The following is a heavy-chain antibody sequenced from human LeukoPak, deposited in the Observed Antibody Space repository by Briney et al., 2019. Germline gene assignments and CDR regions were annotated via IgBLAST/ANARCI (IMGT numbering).Heavy chain of an antibody. J-gene: IGHJ3*02. D-gene: IGHD1-26*01. CDR1: GYITSTYA. V-gene: IGHV3-23*01. CDR3: ARRIVGVGGIDAFDI. Sequence: GGSQTLSRPTPGYITSTYAMSWLRHPPGPGPDYLPAITESGGNTYYAETVKSRFTISRDNSKNALYLQMNSLRAEDTAVYYSARRIVGVGGIDAFDIWGQGTMVTVSS. CDR2: ITESGGNT.